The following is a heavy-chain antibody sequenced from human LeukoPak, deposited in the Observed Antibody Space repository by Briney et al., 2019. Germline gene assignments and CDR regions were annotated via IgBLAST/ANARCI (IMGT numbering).Heavy chain of an antibody. V-gene: IGHV1-69*13. Sequence: GASVKVSCKTSRGTFSRFTISWVRQAPGQGFEWMGGITPIFGTANFAQKFQGRVSITADESTSTAFMELSSLRSEDTAVYYCAREWGLESSGYYYAYWGQGTLVTASS. D-gene: IGHD3-22*01. CDR2: ITPIFGTA. CDR1: RGTFSRFT. CDR3: AREWGLESSGYYYAY. J-gene: IGHJ4*02.